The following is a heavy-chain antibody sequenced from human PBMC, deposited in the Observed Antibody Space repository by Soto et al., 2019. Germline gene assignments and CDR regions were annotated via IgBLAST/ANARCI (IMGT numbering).Heavy chain of an antibody. D-gene: IGHD2-2*01. CDR3: AREGYCSSTSCLYYYYYGMDV. CDR2: ISSSSSYI. CDR1: GFTFSSYS. Sequence: GSLRLSCAASGFTFSSYSMNWVRQAPGKGLEWVSSISSSSSYIYYADSVKGRFTISRDNAKNSLYLQMNSLRAEDTAVYYCAREGYCSSTSCLYYYYYGMDVWSQGTTVTVSS. V-gene: IGHV3-21*01. J-gene: IGHJ6*02.